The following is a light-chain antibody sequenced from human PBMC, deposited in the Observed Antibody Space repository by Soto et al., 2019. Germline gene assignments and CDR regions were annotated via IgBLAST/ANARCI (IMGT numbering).Light chain of an antibody. V-gene: IGKV1-17*03. J-gene: IGKJ4*01. CDR1: QGISNY. Sequence: DIQMTQSPSAMSASVGDRVNITCRASQGISNYLAWFQLKPGKVPKRLMYAASTLQSGVPSRFSGSGSGTEFTLTISSLQPEDFVAYYCLQHNSYPLTFGGGTKVDI. CDR3: LQHNSYPLT. CDR2: AAS.